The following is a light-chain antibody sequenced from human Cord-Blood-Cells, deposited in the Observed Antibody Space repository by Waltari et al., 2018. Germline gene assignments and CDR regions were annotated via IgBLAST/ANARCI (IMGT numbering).Light chain of an antibody. V-gene: IGLV2-11*01. Sequence: QSALTQPRSVSGSPGQSVTLSCTGTSSDVGGYNYVSWYQQHPGKAPKLMIYDVSKRPSWVPDRFSGSKSGDTASLTISGLQADDEADYYCCSYAGSYTYVVGTGTKVTVL. CDR3: CSYAGSYTYV. CDR2: DVS. CDR1: SSDVGGYNY. J-gene: IGLJ1*01.